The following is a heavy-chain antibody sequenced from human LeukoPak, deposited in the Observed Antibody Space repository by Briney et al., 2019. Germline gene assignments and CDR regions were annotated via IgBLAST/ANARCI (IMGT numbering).Heavy chain of an antibody. Sequence: GGSLRLSCAVSGFTFSNAWMSWVRQAPGKGLEWVGRIKSKTDGGTTDYATTVKGRFTISRDDSKNTLYLQMNSLKTEDTAVYYCTTGIMDYYDSSGYYEFDYWGQGTLVTVSS. V-gene: IGHV3-15*01. J-gene: IGHJ4*02. D-gene: IGHD3-22*01. CDR2: IKSKTDGGTT. CDR1: GFTFSNAW. CDR3: TTGIMDYYDSSGYYEFDY.